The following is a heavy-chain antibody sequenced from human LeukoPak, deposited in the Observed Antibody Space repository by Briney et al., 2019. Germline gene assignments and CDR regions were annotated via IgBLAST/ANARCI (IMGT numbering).Heavy chain of an antibody. CDR2: IYYSGST. D-gene: IGHD2-8*01. CDR1: GGSISSSSYY. Sequence: SETLSLTCTVSGGSISSSSYYWGWIRQPPGKGLEWIGSIYYSGSTYYNPSLKSRVTISVDTSKNQFSLKLSSVTAADTAVYYCARHLLQGIVLMVYEYNYFDYWGQGTLVTVSS. V-gene: IGHV4-39*01. CDR3: ARHLLQGIVLMVYEYNYFDY. J-gene: IGHJ4*02.